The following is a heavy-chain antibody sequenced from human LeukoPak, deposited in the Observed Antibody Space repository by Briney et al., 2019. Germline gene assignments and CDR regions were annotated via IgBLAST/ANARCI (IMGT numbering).Heavy chain of an antibody. Sequence: SETLSLTCTVSGGSISNYYWSWIRQPPGKGLEWIGYIYYSGSTNYNPSLKSRVTISVDTSKNQFSLKLSSVTAADTAVYYCARSRAYCGGDCYPNWFDPWGQGTLVTVSS. V-gene: IGHV4-59*01. J-gene: IGHJ5*02. CDR2: IYYSGST. D-gene: IGHD2-21*02. CDR3: ARSRAYCGGDCYPNWFDP. CDR1: GGSISNYY.